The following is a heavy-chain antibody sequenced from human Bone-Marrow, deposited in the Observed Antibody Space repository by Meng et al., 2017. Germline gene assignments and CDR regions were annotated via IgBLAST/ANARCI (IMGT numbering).Heavy chain of an antibody. CDR3: ARVGPPAMYGDNEVDFDY. D-gene: IGHD4-17*01. CDR2: ISAYNGNT. Sequence: ASVKVSCKASGYTFTSYGIRWVRQAPGQGLEWMGWISAYNGNTNYAQKLQGRVTMTTDTSTSTAYMELRSLRSDDTAVYYCARVGPPAMYGDNEVDFDYWGQGTLVTVSS. V-gene: IGHV1-18*01. J-gene: IGHJ4*02. CDR1: GYTFTSYG.